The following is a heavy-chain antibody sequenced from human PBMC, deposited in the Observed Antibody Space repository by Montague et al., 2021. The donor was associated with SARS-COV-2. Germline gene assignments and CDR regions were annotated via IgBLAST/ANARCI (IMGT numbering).Heavy chain of an antibody. D-gene: IGHD4-11*01. CDR1: GRSISTDHY. CDR2: IHHSGNT. J-gene: IGHJ5*02. V-gene: IGHV4-38-2*02. Sequence: SETLSLTCTVSGRSISTDHYWGWIRQPPGKGLEWIGSIHHSGNTYYNPSLKSLLTISIDTSKNQFSLKLTSLTAADTAVYYCASQVAYLDYFDPWGQGTLVTVSS. CDR3: ASQVAYLDYFDP.